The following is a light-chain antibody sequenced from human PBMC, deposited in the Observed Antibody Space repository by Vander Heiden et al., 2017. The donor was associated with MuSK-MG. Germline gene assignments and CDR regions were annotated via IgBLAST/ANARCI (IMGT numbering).Light chain of an antibody. CDR2: GAS. V-gene: IGKV3-20*01. Sequence: ENVLTQSPGTLSLSPGERATLSCRARQSISNNYLGWYQQKPGQAPRLLIYGASVRATGIPDRFSGSGSGTNFTLTISRLEPEDFAVYYCQQYDSSPWIIFGQGTRLEIK. J-gene: IGKJ5*01. CDR3: QQYDSSPWII. CDR1: QSISNNY.